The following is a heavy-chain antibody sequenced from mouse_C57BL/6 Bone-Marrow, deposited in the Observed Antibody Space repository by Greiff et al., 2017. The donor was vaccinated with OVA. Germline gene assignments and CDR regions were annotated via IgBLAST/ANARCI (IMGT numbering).Heavy chain of an antibody. V-gene: IGHV1-67*01. D-gene: IGHD2-4*01. CDR1: GYTFTDYA. J-gene: IGHJ3*01. CDR2: ISTYYGDA. CDR3: ASLIYYDSSWFAY. Sequence: QVHVKQSGPELVRPGVSVKISCKGSGYTFTDYAMHWVKQSHAKSLEWIGVISTYYGDASYNQKFKDKATMTVDKSSSTAYMELARLTSEDSAFYYCASLIYYDSSWFAYWGQGTLVTVSA.